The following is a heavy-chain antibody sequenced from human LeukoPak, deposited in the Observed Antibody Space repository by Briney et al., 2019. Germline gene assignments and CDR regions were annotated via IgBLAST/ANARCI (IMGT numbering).Heavy chain of an antibody. V-gene: IGHV3-9*01. Sequence: PGGSLRLSCAASGFTFDDYAMHWVRQAPGKGLEWVSGISWNSGSIGYADSVKGRFTISRDNSKNTLYLQMNSLRAEDTAVYYCARDRGGGLTQYYFDYWGQGTLVTVSS. CDR3: ARDRGGGLTQYYFDY. J-gene: IGHJ4*02. CDR2: ISWNSGSI. CDR1: GFTFDDYA. D-gene: IGHD3-16*01.